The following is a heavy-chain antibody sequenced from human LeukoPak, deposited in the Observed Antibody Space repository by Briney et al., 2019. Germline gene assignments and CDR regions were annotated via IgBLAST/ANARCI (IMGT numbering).Heavy chain of an antibody. V-gene: IGHV1-18*01. Sequence: GASVKVSCKVSGYTLTELSMHWVRQAPGKGLEWMGLISAYNGDTNYAQSLQGRLTMTTATSTTKAYMELRSLRSDDTAVYYCARADGYESRGPYYDILTGPDYWGQGTLVTVSS. J-gene: IGHJ4*02. CDR3: ARADGYESRGPYYDILTGPDY. CDR1: GYTLTELS. CDR2: ISAYNGDT. D-gene: IGHD3-9*01.